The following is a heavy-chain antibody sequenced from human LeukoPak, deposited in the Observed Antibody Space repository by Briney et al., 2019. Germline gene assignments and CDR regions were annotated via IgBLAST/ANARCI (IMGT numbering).Heavy chain of an antibody. J-gene: IGHJ4*02. V-gene: IGHV3-7*01. Sequence: GGSLRLSCAASGFTFASHWMNWVGHAPGRGLEWVGNIKLGGSEVYYVESVKGRFTISRDDAKNSLSLQMGSLRDEDTAIYYCVRDRGDYWGQGTLVTVSS. CDR1: GFTFASHW. CDR2: IKLGGSEV. CDR3: VRDRGDY.